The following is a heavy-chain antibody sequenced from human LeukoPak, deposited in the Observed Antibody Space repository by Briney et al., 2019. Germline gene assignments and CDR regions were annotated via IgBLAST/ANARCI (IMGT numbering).Heavy chain of an antibody. CDR3: AKDPRNILTGDYDDFDI. CDR1: GGTFSSYA. D-gene: IGHD3-9*01. V-gene: IGHV1-69*05. J-gene: IGHJ3*02. Sequence: ASVKVSCKASGGTFSSYAISWVRQAPGQGLEWMGGIIPIFGTANYAQKFEGRVTMTRDMSTSTVYMELSSLTSDDTAVYFCAKDPRNILTGDYDDFDIWGQGTMVIVSS. CDR2: IIPIFGTA.